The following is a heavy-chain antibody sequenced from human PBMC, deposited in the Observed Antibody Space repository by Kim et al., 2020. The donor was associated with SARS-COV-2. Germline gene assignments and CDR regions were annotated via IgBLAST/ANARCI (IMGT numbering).Heavy chain of an antibody. CDR2: ISSSSSYI. J-gene: IGHJ6*02. Sequence: GGSLRLSCAASGFTFSSYSMNWVRQAPGKGLEWVSSISSSSSYIYYADSVKGRFTISRDNAKNSLYLQMNSLRAEDTAVYYCARRSEYYYDSSGYWGGSLAYMDVWGQGTTVTVSS. V-gene: IGHV3-21*01. CDR1: GFTFSSYS. CDR3: ARRSEYYYDSSGYWGGSLAYMDV. D-gene: IGHD3-22*01.